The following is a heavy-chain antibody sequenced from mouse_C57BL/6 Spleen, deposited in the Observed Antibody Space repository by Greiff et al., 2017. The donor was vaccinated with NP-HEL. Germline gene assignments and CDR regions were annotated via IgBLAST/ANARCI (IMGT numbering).Heavy chain of an antibody. CDR1: GYTFTDYY. CDR2: INPNNGGT. CDR3: ASRDSPWFAY. Sequence: VQLQQSGPELVKPGASVKISCKASGYTFTDYYMNWVKQSHGKSLEWIGDINPNNGGTSYNQKFKGKATLTVDKSSSTAYMELRSLTSEDSAVYYCASRDSPWFAYWGQGTLVTVSA. V-gene: IGHV1-26*01. J-gene: IGHJ3*01. D-gene: IGHD6-1*01.